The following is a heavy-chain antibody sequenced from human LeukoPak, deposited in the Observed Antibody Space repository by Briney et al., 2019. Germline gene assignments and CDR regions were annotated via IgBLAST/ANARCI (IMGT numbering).Heavy chain of an antibody. Sequence: ASVKVSCKASGYTFTSYDINWVRQATGQGLEWMGWMNPNSGNTGYAQKFQGRVNMTRNTPISTAYMELSSLRSEDTAVYYCARGWSYYDFWSGYFPKARYQYNWFDPWGQGTLVTVSS. CDR3: ARGWSYYDFWSGYFPKARYQYNWFDP. V-gene: IGHV1-8*01. CDR2: MNPNSGNT. CDR1: GYTFTSYD. J-gene: IGHJ5*02. D-gene: IGHD3-3*01.